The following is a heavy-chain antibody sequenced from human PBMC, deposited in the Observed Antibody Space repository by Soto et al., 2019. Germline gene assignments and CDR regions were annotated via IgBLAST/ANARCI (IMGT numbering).Heavy chain of an antibody. CDR3: ARTLCGDTVDY. Sequence: QVQLVQSGAEVKKPGASVKVSCKASGYTFTSYDINWVRQATGQGLEWMGWMNPNSGNTGYAQKFQGRLTMTKNTSIRKAYVGLSSRRSEDTAVDYSARTLCGDTVDYWGQGTLVTVSS. CDR1: GYTFTSYD. CDR2: MNPNSGNT. V-gene: IGHV1-8*01. D-gene: IGHD4-17*01. J-gene: IGHJ4*02.